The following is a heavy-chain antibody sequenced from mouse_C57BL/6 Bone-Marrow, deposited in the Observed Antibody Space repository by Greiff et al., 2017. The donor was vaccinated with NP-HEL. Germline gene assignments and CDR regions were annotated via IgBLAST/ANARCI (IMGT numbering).Heavy chain of an antibody. D-gene: IGHD1-1*01. CDR3: ARSPFITTVVEYYFDY. V-gene: IGHV7-3*01. Sequence: EVKLEESGGGLVQPGGSLSLSCAASGFTFTDYYMSWVRQPPGKALEWLGFIRNKANGYTTEYSASVKGRFTISRDNSQSILYLQMNALRAEDSATYYCARSPFITTVVEYYFDYWGQGTTLTVSS. CDR1: GFTFTDYY. CDR2: IRNKANGYTT. J-gene: IGHJ2*01.